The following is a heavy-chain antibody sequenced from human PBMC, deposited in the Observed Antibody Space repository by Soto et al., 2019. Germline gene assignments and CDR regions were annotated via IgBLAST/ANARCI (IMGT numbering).Heavy chain of an antibody. CDR2: ISYDGSNK. CDR1: GFTFSSYG. CDR3: AKEFWSGSMDV. V-gene: IGHV3-30*18. D-gene: IGHD3-3*01. J-gene: IGHJ6*02. Sequence: QVQLVESGGGVVQPGRSLRLSCAASGFTFSSYGMHWVRQAPGKGLEWVAVISYDGSNKYYADSVKGRFTISRDNSKNTLYLQMNSLRAEDTAVYYCAKEFWSGSMDVWGQGTTVTVSS.